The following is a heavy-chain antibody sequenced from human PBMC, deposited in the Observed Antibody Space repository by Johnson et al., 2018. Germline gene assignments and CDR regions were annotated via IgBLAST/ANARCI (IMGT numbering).Heavy chain of an antibody. CDR3: AKDLEVEVVETAAYFQH. V-gene: IGHV3-30*18. CDR1: GFTFSSYG. J-gene: IGHJ1*01. Sequence: QVQLVQSGGGVVQPGRSLRLSCAASGFTFSSYGMHWVRQAPGKGLEWVAVISYDGSNKYYADSVKGRFTISRDNSKNTLYLQMNSLRAEETSMYYCAKDLEVEVVETAAYFQHWGQGTLGTVSS. CDR2: ISYDGSNK. D-gene: IGHD2-15*01.